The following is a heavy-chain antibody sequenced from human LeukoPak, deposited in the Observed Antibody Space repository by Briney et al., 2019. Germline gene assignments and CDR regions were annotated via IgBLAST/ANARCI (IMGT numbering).Heavy chain of an antibody. CDR1: GLTISSYG. J-gene: IGHJ4*02. Sequence: GGSLGLSCADSGLTISSYGMHWVRQVPGKGLEWVAVISYDGSNKYYADSVKGRFTISRDNSKNTLYLQMNSLRAEDTAVYYCAKSSGWSLDYWGQGNLVTVSS. D-gene: IGHD6-19*01. CDR3: AKSSGWSLDY. V-gene: IGHV3-30*18. CDR2: ISYDGSNK.